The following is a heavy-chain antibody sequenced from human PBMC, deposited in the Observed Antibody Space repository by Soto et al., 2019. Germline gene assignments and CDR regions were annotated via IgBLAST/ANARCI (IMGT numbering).Heavy chain of an antibody. CDR1: GGSISRSSYY. Sequence: SETLSLTCTVSGGSISRSSYYWDWIRQPPGKGLEWIGTTYYNGNAYYNPSLKSRVTMSVDTSKNQFSLKLISVTAADTAVYYCARHFVAVVIKGWGYWGQGTLVTVSS. CDR3: ARHFVAVVIKGWGY. CDR2: TYYNGNA. J-gene: IGHJ4*02. D-gene: IGHD3-22*01. V-gene: IGHV4-39*01.